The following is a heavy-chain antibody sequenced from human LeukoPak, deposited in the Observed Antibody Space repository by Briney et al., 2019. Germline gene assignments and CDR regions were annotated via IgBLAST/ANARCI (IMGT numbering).Heavy chain of an antibody. CDR2: INTDGSSS. CDR3: ARSYLGATTVYYFDY. V-gene: IGHV3-74*01. D-gene: IGHD1-26*01. J-gene: IGHJ4*02. Sequence: GGSLTLSCAASGFTLSNYWMHWVRQAPGKGLVWVSRINTDGSSSSYADSVKGRFTISRDNAKNTLYLQMNSLRAEDTAVYYCARSYLGATTVYYFDYWGQGTLVTVSS. CDR1: GFTLSNYW.